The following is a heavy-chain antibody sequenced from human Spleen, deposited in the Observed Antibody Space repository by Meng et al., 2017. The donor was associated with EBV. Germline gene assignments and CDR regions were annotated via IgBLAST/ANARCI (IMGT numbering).Heavy chain of an antibody. D-gene: IGHD3-10*01. J-gene: IGHJ4*02. V-gene: IGHV1-69*06. CDR3: ASESGRGYTPDY. CDR2: LIPMLGAP. Sequence: QVQLVQAVDDVKKPGCSVKVAYKTPGGTFSSDAISWVRQAPGQGLEWMGGLIPMLGAPNYAQKFQDRVTIIADKSTSIHYMELSSLRSDDTAVYYCASESGRGYTPDYWGRGTLVTVSS. CDR1: GGTFSSDA.